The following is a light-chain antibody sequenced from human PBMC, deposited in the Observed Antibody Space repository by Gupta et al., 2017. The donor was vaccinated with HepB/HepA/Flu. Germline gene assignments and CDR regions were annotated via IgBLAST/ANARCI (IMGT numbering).Light chain of an antibody. CDR1: TSNIGTNA. Sequence: QSVLTQPPSASGTPEQWVTISCSGSTSNIGTNAVNWYQQVPGTAPKLLIYSNRQRPSGVPDRFSGSKSDTSASLAISGLRSEDEADYYCAAWDDTLNGPVFGGGTKVTVL. J-gene: IGLJ3*02. CDR2: SNR. CDR3: AAWDDTLNGPV. V-gene: IGLV1-44*01.